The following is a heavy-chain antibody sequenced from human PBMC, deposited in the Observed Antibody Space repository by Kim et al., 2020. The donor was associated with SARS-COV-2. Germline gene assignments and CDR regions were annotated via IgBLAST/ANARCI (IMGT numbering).Heavy chain of an antibody. CDR2: INPSGGST. D-gene: IGHD3-22*01. J-gene: IGHJ4*02. Sequence: ASVKVSCKASGYTFTSYYMHWVRQAPGQGLEWMGIINPSGGSTSYAQKFQGRVTMTRDTSTSTVYMELSSLRSEDTAVYYCARGGLTYYYDSSGYLVDYWGQGTLVTVSS. CDR3: ARGGLTYYYDSSGYLVDY. V-gene: IGHV1-46*01. CDR1: GYTFTSYY.